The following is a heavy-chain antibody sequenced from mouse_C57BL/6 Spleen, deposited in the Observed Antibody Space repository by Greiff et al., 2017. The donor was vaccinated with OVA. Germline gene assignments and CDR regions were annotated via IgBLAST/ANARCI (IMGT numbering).Heavy chain of an antibody. CDR1: GFTFSDYG. J-gene: IGHJ3*01. V-gene: IGHV5-17*01. CDR3: ARNLGQGFAY. Sequence: VQLQQSGGGLVKPGGSLKLSCAASGFTFSDYGMHWARQAPEKGLEWVAYISSGSSTIYYADTVKGRFTISRDNAKNTLFLQMTSLRSEDTAMYYCARNLGQGFAYWGQGTLVTVSA. CDR2: ISSGSSTI. D-gene: IGHD3-3*01.